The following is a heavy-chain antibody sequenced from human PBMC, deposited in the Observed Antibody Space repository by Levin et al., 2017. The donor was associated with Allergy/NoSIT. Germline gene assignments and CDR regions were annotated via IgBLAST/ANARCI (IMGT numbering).Heavy chain of an antibody. D-gene: IGHD2-2*01. CDR1: GFTFSSYA. CDR2: ISYDGSNK. V-gene: IGHV3-30-3*01. J-gene: IGHJ6*03. CDR3: ARARVIVVVYMDV. Sequence: GESLKISCAASGFTFSSYAMHWVRQAPGKGLEWVAVISYDGSNKYYADSVKGRFTISRDNSKNTLYLQMNSLRAEDTAVYYCARARVIVVVYMDVWGKGTTVTVSS.